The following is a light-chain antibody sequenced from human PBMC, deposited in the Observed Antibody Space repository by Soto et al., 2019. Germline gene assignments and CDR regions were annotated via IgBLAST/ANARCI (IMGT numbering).Light chain of an antibody. V-gene: IGKV1-39*01. CDR3: QQSYSSPYT. J-gene: IGKJ2*01. CDR2: AAS. CDR1: QSISY. Sequence: DIQMTQSPSSLAASVGDRVTITCRASQSISYLNWYQQKPGKAPKLLIYAASSLQSGVPSRFSGSGSGTDFTLTISSLQPEDFATYYCQQSYSSPYTFGQGTKLEIK.